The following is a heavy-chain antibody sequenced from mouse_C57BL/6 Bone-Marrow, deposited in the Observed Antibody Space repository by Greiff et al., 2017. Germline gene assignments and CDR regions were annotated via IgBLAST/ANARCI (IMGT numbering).Heavy chain of an antibody. CDR2: IYPRSGNT. D-gene: IGHD2-3*01. CDR3: ARRGWLLPFAY. CDR1: GYTFTSYG. Sequence: VHLVESGAELARPGASVKLSCTASGYTFTSYGISWVKQRTGQGLEWIGEIYPRSGNTYYNEKFKGKATLTADKSSSTAYMELRSLTSEDAAVYFCARRGWLLPFAYWGQGTLVTVSA. J-gene: IGHJ3*01. V-gene: IGHV1-81*01.